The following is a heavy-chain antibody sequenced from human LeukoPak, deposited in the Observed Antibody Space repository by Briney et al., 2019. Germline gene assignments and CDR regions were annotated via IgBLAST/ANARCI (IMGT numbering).Heavy chain of an antibody. J-gene: IGHJ5*02. CDR1: GGTFSSYA. CDR2: MNPNSGNT. Sequence: ASVKVSCKASGGTFSSYAISWVRRATGQGLEWMGWMNPNSGNTGYAQKFQGRVTMTRNTSISTAYMELSSLRSEDTAVYYCARGAEGPWGQGTLVTVSS. CDR3: ARGAEGP. V-gene: IGHV1-8*02.